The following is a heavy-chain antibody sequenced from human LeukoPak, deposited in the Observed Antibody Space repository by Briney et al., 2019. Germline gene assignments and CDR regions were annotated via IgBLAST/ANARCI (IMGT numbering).Heavy chain of an antibody. V-gene: IGHV1-18*01. Sequence: ASVKVSCKASGYTFTSYGISWVRQAPGQGLEWMGWISAYNGNTNYAQELQGRVTMTTDTSTSTAYMELRSLRSDDTAVYYCARYYDSSGLYYFDYWGQGTLVTVSS. CDR1: GYTFTSYG. J-gene: IGHJ4*02. D-gene: IGHD3-22*01. CDR3: ARYYDSSGLYYFDY. CDR2: ISAYNGNT.